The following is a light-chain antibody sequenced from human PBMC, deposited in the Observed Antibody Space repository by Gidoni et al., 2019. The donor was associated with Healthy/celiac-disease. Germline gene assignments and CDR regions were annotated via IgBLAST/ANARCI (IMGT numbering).Light chain of an antibody. CDR3: QKSYSTTPMLT. CDR1: QSISSY. J-gene: IGKJ4*01. CDR2: AAS. V-gene: IGKV1-39*01. Sequence: DIHITQSPSSLSADVGERVTIPCRASQSISSYLNWYKQKPGNAHKLLIDAASSLQSRVPSCFSGSGSGTDFTLTISSLQAEDCANYYCQKSYSTTPMLTFXGXTKVEIK.